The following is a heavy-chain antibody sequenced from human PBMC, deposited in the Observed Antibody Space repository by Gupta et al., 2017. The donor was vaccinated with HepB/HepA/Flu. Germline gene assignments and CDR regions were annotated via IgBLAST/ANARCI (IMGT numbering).Heavy chain of an antibody. Sequence: EVQLVQSGAEVKKPGATVKISCKVSGYTFTDYYLHWVQQAPGKGLEWMGLVDPEDGETIYAEKFQGRVTITADTSTDTAYMELSSLRSEDTAVYYCATSLLPRRITMRTDPDNWFDPWGQGTLVTVYS. CDR1: GYTFTDYY. D-gene: IGHD3-22*01. J-gene: IGHJ5*02. CDR3: ATSLLPRRITMRTDPDNWFDP. CDR2: VDPEDGET. V-gene: IGHV1-69-2*01.